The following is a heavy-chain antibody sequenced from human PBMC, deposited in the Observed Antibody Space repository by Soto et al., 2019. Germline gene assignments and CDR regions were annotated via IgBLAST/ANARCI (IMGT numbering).Heavy chain of an antibody. D-gene: IGHD2-15*01. V-gene: IGHV1-18*01. CDR3: TRSPGYCSGGSCYPGGEDY. CDR1: GYTFTSYG. J-gene: IGHJ4*02. Sequence: QVQLVQSGAEVKKPGASVKVSCKASGYTFTSYGISWVRQAPGQGLEWMGWISAYNGNTNYAQKLQGRVTMTTDTSTSTAYMELRSVRSDDTAVYYCTRSPGYCSGGSCYPGGEDYWGQGTLVTVSS. CDR2: ISAYNGNT.